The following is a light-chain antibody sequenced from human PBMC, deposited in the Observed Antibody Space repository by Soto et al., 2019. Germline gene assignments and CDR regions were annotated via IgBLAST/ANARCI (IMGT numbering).Light chain of an antibody. CDR2: KAS. V-gene: IGKV1-5*03. CDR3: QQYYTEPWT. J-gene: IGKJ1*01. Sequence: DIPMTQSPSTLSASVGDRVTITCRASQSIDSWLAWYQHKSGKAPNLLIYKASSLESGAPSRFSGSGSGTEFTLTISGLQPDDFATYYCQQYYTEPWTFGQGTKVEIK. CDR1: QSIDSW.